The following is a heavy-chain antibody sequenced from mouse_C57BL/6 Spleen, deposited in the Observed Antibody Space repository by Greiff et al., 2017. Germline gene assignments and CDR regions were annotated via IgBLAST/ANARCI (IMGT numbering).Heavy chain of an antibody. CDR3: ARGITTGEGWYMDV. J-gene: IGHJ1*03. V-gene: IGHV1-39*01. CDR1: GYSFTDYN. D-gene: IGHD1-1*01. CDR2: INPNYGIT. Sequence: EVQLQQSGPELVKPGASVKISCKASGYSFTDYNMNWVKQSNGQSLEWIGVINPNYGITSYNQKFKGKATLTVDQSSSTAYMQLNSLTSEDSAVYYCARGITTGEGWYMDVWGTGTTVTVSS.